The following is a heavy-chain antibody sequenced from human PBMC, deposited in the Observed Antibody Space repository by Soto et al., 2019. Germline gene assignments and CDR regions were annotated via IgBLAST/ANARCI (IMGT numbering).Heavy chain of an antibody. V-gene: IGHV4-4*07. CDR1: GGSISSYY. D-gene: IGHD6-6*01. CDR3: ARAPSSSSSYYYYGMDV. J-gene: IGHJ6*02. Sequence: PSETLSLTCTVSGGSISSYYWSWIRQPAGKGLEWIGRIYTSGSTNYNPSLKSRVTMSVDTSKNQFSLKLSSVTAADTAVYYCARAPSSSSSYYYYGMDVWGQGTTVTVSS. CDR2: IYTSGST.